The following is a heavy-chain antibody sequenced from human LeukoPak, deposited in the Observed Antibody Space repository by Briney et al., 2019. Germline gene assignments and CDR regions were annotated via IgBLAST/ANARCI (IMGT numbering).Heavy chain of an antibody. Sequence: GSLRLSCAASGFTFSSYAMSWVRQAPGKGLEWVSSISSINSNTYYADSVKGRFTVSRDNAKNSLYLQMNSLRAEDTAVYYCASPSGGQYFDYWGQGTLVTVSS. J-gene: IGHJ4*02. D-gene: IGHD3-10*01. CDR1: GFTFSSYA. V-gene: IGHV3-21*06. CDR3: ASPSGGQYFDY. CDR2: ISSINSNT.